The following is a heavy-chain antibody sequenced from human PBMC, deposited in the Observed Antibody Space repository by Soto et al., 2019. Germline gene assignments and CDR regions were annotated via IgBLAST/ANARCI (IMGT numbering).Heavy chain of an antibody. CDR2: FDPEDGET. D-gene: IGHD2-15*01. Sequence: GASLKVSCKVSGYTLTELSIHWVRQAPGKGLEWMGGFDPEDGETIYAQKFQGRVTMTEDTSTDTAYMELSSLRSEDTAVYYCATENRNYSRAFDIWGQGTMVTVSS. J-gene: IGHJ3*02. CDR3: ATENRNYSRAFDI. V-gene: IGHV1-24*01. CDR1: GYTLTELS.